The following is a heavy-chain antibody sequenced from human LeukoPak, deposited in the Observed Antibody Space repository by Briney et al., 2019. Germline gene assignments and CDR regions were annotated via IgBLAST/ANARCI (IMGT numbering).Heavy chain of an antibody. CDR2: ISGSGANT. D-gene: IGHD4-17*01. V-gene: IGHV3-23*01. CDR3: AITGGPTVTAFDL. Sequence: GGSLRLSCAASGFTFTSYAMRWVRQAPGKGLEWVSEISGSGANTYYADSVKGRFTISRDNAKSSLYLQMNSLRVEDTAVYYCAITGGPTVTAFDLWGQGVLVTVSS. CDR1: GFTFTSYA. J-gene: IGHJ4*02.